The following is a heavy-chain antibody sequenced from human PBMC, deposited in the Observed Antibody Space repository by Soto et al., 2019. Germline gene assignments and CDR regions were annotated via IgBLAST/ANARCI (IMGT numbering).Heavy chain of an antibody. CDR3: ASRQGFTPIFGVVMNYYYGMDV. Sequence: QVQLVQSGAEVKKPGSSVKVSCKASGGTFSSYAISWVRQAPGQGLEWMGGIIPIFGTANYAQKFQGRVTITADESTSTAYRELSSLRSEDTAVYYCASRQGFTPIFGVVMNYYYGMDVWGQGTTVTVSS. CDR1: GGTFSSYA. D-gene: IGHD3-3*01. J-gene: IGHJ6*02. CDR2: IIPIFGTA. V-gene: IGHV1-69*01.